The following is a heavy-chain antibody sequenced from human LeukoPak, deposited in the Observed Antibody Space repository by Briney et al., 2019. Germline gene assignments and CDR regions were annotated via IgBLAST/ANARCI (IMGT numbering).Heavy chain of an antibody. J-gene: IGHJ4*02. D-gene: IGHD3-16*01. Sequence: GASVKVSCKASGYTFTGYYMHWVRQAPGQGLEWMGWIHPNSGGTNYAQKFQGRLTMTRDTSISTAYMELSRLRSDDTAVYYCARVPEDYGSTFDYWGQGTLVTVSS. CDR3: ARVPEDYGSTFDY. CDR2: IHPNSGGT. CDR1: GYTFTGYY. V-gene: IGHV1-2*02.